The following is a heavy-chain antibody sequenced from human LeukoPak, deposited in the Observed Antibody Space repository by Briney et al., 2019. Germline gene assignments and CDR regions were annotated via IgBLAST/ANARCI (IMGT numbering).Heavy chain of an antibody. J-gene: IGHJ5*02. CDR2: INHSGST. CDR1: GYSISSGYY. Sequence: SETLSLTCTVSGYSISSGYYWGWIRQPPGKGLEWIGEINHSGSTNYNPSLKSRVTISVDTSKNHFSLKMNSVTAADTAVYYCAKAVAWRRFDPWGQGTLVTVSS. CDR3: AKAVAWRRFDP. V-gene: IGHV4-38-2*02. D-gene: IGHD6-19*01.